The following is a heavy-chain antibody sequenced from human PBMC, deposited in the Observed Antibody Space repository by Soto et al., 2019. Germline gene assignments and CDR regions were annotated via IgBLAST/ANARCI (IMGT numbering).Heavy chain of an antibody. CDR2: INPSGGST. V-gene: IGHV1-46*03. Sequence: ASVKVSCKASGYTFTSYYMHWVRQAPGQGLEWMGIINPSGGSTSYAQKFQGRVTMTRDTSTSTVYMELSSLRSEDTALYYCARDCSSTSCYGPTSDIWGQGTMVTVSS. D-gene: IGHD2-2*01. CDR3: ARDCSSTSCYGPTSDI. CDR1: GYTFTSYY. J-gene: IGHJ3*02.